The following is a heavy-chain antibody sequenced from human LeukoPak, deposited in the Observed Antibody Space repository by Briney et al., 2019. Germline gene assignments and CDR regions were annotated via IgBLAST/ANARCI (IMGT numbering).Heavy chain of an antibody. J-gene: IGHJ4*02. CDR2: ITPLFGTV. CDR3: ATMGIYPDY. V-gene: IGHV1-69*13. Sequence: SVKVSCKASGGTFSNYAFSWVRQDPGQGLEWMGGITPLFGTVDYAQKFQGRVTITADESTSTAYMELSSLRSEDTAVYYCATMGIYPDYWGQGTLVTVSS. CDR1: GGTFSNYA. D-gene: IGHD3-16*02.